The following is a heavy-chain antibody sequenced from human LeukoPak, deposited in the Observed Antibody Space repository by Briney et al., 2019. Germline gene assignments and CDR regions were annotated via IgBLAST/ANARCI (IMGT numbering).Heavy chain of an antibody. CDR1: GFTFSSYE. D-gene: IGHD5-12*01. Sequence: PGGSLRLSCAASGFTFSSYEMNWVRQAPGKGLEWVSYISSSGSTIYYADSVKGRFTISRDNAKNSLYLQMNSLRAEDTAVYYCARFGRYSGYDLGYEDYWGQGTLVTVSS. V-gene: IGHV3-48*03. J-gene: IGHJ4*02. CDR3: ARFGRYSGYDLGYEDY. CDR2: ISSSGSTI.